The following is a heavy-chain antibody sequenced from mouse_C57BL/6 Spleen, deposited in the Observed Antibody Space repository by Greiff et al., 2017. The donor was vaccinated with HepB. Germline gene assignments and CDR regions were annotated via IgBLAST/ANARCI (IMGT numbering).Heavy chain of an antibody. V-gene: IGHV5-17*01. D-gene: IGHD4-1*01. Sequence: EVKVEESGGGLVKPGGSLKLSCAASGFTFSDYGMHWVRQAPEKGLEWVAYISSGSSTIYYADTVKGRFTISRDNAKNTLFLQMTSLRSEDTAMYYCARPTGTSYAMDYWGQGTSVTVSS. CDR1: GFTFSDYG. CDR2: ISSGSSTI. J-gene: IGHJ4*01. CDR3: ARPTGTSYAMDY.